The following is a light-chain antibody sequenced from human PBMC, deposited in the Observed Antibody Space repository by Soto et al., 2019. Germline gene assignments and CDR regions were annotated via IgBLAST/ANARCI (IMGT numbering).Light chain of an antibody. CDR1: QSVSSD. Sequence: EIVMTQSPATLSVSPGERATLSCRASQSVSSDLAWYHQKPGQAPRLLIYGASTRATGIPARVSGSGSGTEFTLTITSLQSEDFAVYYWQQYNNWPRTFGQGTTVEIK. CDR3: QQYNNWPRT. J-gene: IGKJ1*01. V-gene: IGKV3-15*01. CDR2: GAS.